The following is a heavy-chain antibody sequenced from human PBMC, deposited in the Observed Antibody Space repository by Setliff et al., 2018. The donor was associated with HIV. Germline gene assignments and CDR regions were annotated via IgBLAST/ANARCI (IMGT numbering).Heavy chain of an antibody. D-gene: IGHD4-4*01. CDR1: AFPFLDYY. CDR3: ARGLDYINSYYYMDV. J-gene: IGHJ6*03. CDR2: ISKSANAI. Sequence: PGESLKISCTASAFPFLDYYMSWIRQAPGRGLEWVSYISKSANAIYYADSVKGRFTISRDNAKNSLYLQMNSLRAEDTAVYYCARGLDYINSYYYMDVWGKGTTVTVSS. V-gene: IGHV3-11*01.